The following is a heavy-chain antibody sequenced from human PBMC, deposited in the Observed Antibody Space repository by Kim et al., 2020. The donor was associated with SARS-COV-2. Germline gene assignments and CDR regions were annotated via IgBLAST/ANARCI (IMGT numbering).Heavy chain of an antibody. Sequence: GGSLRLSCAASGFTFSRNWMSWVRQAPGKGLEWVANIKQDGSEKYYVDSVKGRFTISRDNSKNSLYLQMNSLRAKDTAVYYCARLSPLYTYYYDSSGFRDYWGQGTLVTVSS. CDR3: ARLSPLYTYYYDSSGFRDY. D-gene: IGHD3-22*01. CDR2: IKQDGSEK. CDR1: GFTFSRNW. V-gene: IGHV3-7*03. J-gene: IGHJ4*02.